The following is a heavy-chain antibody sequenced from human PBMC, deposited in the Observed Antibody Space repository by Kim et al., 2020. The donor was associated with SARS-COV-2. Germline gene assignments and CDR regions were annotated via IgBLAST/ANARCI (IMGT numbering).Heavy chain of an antibody. J-gene: IGHJ5*02. CDR3: ARLLLWFGEPTRFDP. D-gene: IGHD3-10*01. V-gene: IGHV4-39*01. Sequence: PSLKSRVTISVDTSKNQFSLKLSSVTAADTAVYYCARLLLWFGEPTRFDPWGQGTLVTVSS.